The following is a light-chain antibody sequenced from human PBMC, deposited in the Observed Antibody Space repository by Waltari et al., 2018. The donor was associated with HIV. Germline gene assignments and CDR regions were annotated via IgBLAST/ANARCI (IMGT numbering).Light chain of an antibody. CDR3: SSYTSASTLVL. CDR2: EVS. CDR1: SSTVGVYNY. Sequence: QSALTQPASVSGSPGQSITISCTGTSSTVGVYNYVSCYHQPPDKAPKLMIYEVSNRPSGVSNRFAGSKSGNTASLTISGLQAEDEADYYCSSYTSASTLVLFGGGTKLTVL. J-gene: IGLJ2*01. V-gene: IGLV2-14*01.